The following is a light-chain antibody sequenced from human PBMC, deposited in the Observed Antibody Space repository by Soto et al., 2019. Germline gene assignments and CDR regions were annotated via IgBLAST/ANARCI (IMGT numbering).Light chain of an antibody. Sequence: QSALTQPASVSGSPGQSITISCTGTSSDVGGYDYVSWYQQHPGKAPKLLIYEVRNRPAGVSDRFSGSKSGNTASLTISGLQSEDEADYYCNSYTSGSTPVFGGGTKVTVL. J-gene: IGLJ2*01. CDR1: SSDVGGYDY. CDR3: NSYTSGSTPV. CDR2: EVR. V-gene: IGLV2-14*01.